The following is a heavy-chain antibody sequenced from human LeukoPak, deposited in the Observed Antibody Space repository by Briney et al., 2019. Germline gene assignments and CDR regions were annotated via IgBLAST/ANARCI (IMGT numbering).Heavy chain of an antibody. CDR2: IYPGDSDT. J-gene: IGHJ5*02. CDR3: ARLGRVGATQSHYDP. D-gene: IGHD1-26*01. CDR1: GYSFNTYW. V-gene: IGHV5-51*01. Sequence: GESLKISCKGSGYSFNTYWIAWVRQMPGKGLEWMGIIYPGDSDTRYSPSFQGQVTISADKSISAAYVQWNSLKASDTAMYYCARLGRVGATQSHYDPWGQGTLVTVSS.